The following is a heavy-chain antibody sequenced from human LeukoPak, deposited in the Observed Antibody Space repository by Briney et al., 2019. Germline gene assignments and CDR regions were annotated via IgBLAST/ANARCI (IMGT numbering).Heavy chain of an antibody. Sequence: GGSLRLSCAASGFTFDNNAMHWVRQAPGKGLEGVSGINWKSDNMDYADSVKGRFTISRDNATNSLYLQMNSLRVEDTALYYCARDPYQWELPAGYYYYYGMDVWGQGTTVTVSS. V-gene: IGHV3-9*01. CDR3: ARDPYQWELPAGYYYYYGMDV. CDR2: INWKSDNM. J-gene: IGHJ6*02. D-gene: IGHD1-26*01. CDR1: GFTFDNNA.